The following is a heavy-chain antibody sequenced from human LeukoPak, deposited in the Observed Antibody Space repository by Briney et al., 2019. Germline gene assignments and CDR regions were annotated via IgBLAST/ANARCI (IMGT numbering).Heavy chain of an antibody. CDR2: IIPIFGTA. CDR1: GGTFSSYA. CDR3: ARSLWFGELPYFDY. D-gene: IGHD3-10*01. J-gene: IGHJ4*02. V-gene: IGHV1-69*06. Sequence: ASVKVSCKASGGTFSSYAISWVRQAPGQGLEWMGGIIPIFGTANYAQKFQGRVTITADKSTSTAYMELSSLRSEDTAVYYCARSLWFGELPYFDYWGQGTLVTVSS.